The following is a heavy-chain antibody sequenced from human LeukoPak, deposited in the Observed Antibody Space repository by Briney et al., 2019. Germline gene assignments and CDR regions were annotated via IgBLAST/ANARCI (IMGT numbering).Heavy chain of an antibody. Sequence: RAGGSLRLSCAASGFTFSDYYMSWIRQAPGKGLEWVSYISSSGSTIYYADSVKGRFTISRDNAKNSLYLQMNSLRAEDTAVYYCARIRVPAAMEWFDPWGQGTLVTVSS. J-gene: IGHJ5*02. CDR1: GFTFSDYY. V-gene: IGHV3-11*04. CDR3: ARIRVPAAMEWFDP. CDR2: ISSSGSTI. D-gene: IGHD2-2*01.